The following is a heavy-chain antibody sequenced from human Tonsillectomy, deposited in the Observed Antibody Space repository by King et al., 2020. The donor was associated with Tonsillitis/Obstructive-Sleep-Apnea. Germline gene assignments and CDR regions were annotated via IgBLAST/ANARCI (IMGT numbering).Heavy chain of an antibody. CDR1: GYTFTSYY. CDR3: ARGSREGYFDL. D-gene: IGHD1-26*01. Sequence: VQLVESGAEVKKPGASVKVSCEASGYTFTSYYMHWVRQAPGQGLEWMGIINPSGGSTSYAQKFQGRVTMTRDTSTSTVYMELSSLRSEDTAVYNCARGSREGYFDLWGRGTLVTVSS. J-gene: IGHJ2*01. CDR2: INPSGGST. V-gene: IGHV1-46*01.